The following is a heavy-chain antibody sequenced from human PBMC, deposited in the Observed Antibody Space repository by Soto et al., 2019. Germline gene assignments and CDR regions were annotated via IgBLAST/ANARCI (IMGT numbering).Heavy chain of an antibody. CDR1: GFTFSSYG. D-gene: IGHD4-4*01. Sequence: GGSLRLSCAASGFTFSSYGMHWVRQAPGKGLEWVAVIWYDGSNKYYADSVKGRFTISRDNSKNTLYLQMNSLRAEDTAVYYCARDPATVPKYFDLWGRGTLVTVSS. CDR2: IWYDGSNK. V-gene: IGHV3-33*01. CDR3: ARDPATVPKYFDL. J-gene: IGHJ2*01.